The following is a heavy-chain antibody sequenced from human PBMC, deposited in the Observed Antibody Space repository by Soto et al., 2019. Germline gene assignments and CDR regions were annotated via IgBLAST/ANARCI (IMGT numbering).Heavy chain of an antibody. Sequence: QVQLQQWGAGPLRPLETLSLTCGVSGGSFSGYYWAWIRQSPGKGLEWIGEINDRGPINYNPSLKRRVSISVDPSKNHYSLNLRSVTAADTAVYYCARESHDILTGPPWVWYFDLWGRGTLVTVSS. J-gene: IGHJ2*01. V-gene: IGHV4-34*01. CDR1: GGSFSGYY. CDR3: ARESHDILTGPPWVWYFDL. D-gene: IGHD3-9*01. CDR2: INDRGPI.